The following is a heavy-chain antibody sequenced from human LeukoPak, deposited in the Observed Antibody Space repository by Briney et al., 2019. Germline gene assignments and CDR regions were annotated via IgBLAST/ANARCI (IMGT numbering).Heavy chain of an antibody. J-gene: IGHJ4*02. CDR1: GFTFSSYA. V-gene: IGHV3-21*01. Sequence: GGSLRLSCAASGFTFSSYAMNWVRQAPGKGLEWVSSISSGSSYIYYADSVKGRFTISRDNAKNLLYLQMNSLRAEDTAVYYCAREEWSYSGSYFLDYWGQGTLVTVSS. CDR2: ISSGSSYI. D-gene: IGHD1-26*01. CDR3: AREEWSYSGSYFLDY.